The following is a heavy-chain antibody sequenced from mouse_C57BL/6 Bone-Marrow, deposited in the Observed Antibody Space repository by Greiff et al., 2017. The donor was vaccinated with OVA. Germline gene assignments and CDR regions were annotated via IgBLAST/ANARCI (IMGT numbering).Heavy chain of an antibody. CDR1: GFTFSSYA. Sequence: EVQLVESGEGLVKPGGSLKLSCAASGFTFSSYAMSWVRQTPEESLGWVAYISSGGDYIYYADTVKGRFTISRDNARNTLYLQMGSLKSGDTAMYYCTRLLGAMDYWGQGTSITVSS. CDR2: ISSGGDYI. J-gene: IGHJ4*01. CDR3: TRLLGAMDY. V-gene: IGHV5-9-1*02. D-gene: IGHD2-1*01.